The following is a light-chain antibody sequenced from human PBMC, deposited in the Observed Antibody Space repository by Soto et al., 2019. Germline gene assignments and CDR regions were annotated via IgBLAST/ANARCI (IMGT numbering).Light chain of an antibody. J-gene: IGKJ4*01. CDR1: QSVNTY. CDR3: QQRINWPLT. CDR2: DAS. V-gene: IGKV3-11*01. Sequence: EIVLTQSPATLSLSPGERATLSCRASQSVNTYLAWYQQRPGQAPRLLMYDASNRATGIPARFSGRGSGTDFTLTIDSLEPEDFAVYYCQQRINWPLTFGGGTKVEIK.